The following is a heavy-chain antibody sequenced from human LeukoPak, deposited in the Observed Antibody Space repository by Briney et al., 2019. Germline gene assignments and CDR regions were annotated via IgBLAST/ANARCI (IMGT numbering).Heavy chain of an antibody. J-gene: IGHJ4*02. Sequence: PGGSLRLSCAASGFTFSSYWMHWVRQAPGKGLEWVANIKQDGSDKYYVDSVKGRFTISRANTKNSLYLQMNTLRAEHTGVYYCAKVGRGDWAGGYWGQGTLVTVSS. V-gene: IGHV3-7*02. D-gene: IGHD3/OR15-3a*01. CDR2: IKQDGSDK. CDR3: AKVGRGDWAGGY. CDR1: GFTFSSYW.